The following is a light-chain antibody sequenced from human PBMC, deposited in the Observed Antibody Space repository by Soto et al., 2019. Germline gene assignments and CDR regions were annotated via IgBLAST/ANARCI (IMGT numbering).Light chain of an antibody. Sequence: IVLTQSPGTLSLSPGERATLSCRASQTGSNSYLAWYQQKSAQAPRLLIYGVSTRATGIPDRFSGSGSGTEFTLTITRLEPEDSAVYFCQHYGYSQWTFGQGTKVDI. CDR3: QHYGYSQWT. J-gene: IGKJ1*01. CDR1: QTGSNSY. V-gene: IGKV3-20*01. CDR2: GVS.